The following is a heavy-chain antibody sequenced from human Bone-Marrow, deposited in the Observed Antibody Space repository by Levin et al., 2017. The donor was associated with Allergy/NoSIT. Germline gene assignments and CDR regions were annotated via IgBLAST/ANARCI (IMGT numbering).Heavy chain of an antibody. Sequence: SETLSLTCAVYGGSFSGYYWSWIRQPPGKGLEWIGEINHSGSTNYNPSLKSRVTISVDTSKNQFSLKLSSVTAADTAVYYCARRKLYCTNGVCYPTIYYYYGMDGWGQGTTVTVSS. CDR2: INHSGST. CDR3: ARRKLYCTNGVCYPTIYYYYGMDG. D-gene: IGHD2-8*01. V-gene: IGHV4-34*01. CDR1: GGSFSGYY. J-gene: IGHJ6*02.